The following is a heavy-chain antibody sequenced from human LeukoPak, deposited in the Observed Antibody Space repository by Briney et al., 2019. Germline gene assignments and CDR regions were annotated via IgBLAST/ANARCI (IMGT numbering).Heavy chain of an antibody. CDR2: ISAYNGNT. Sequence: ASVKVSCKASGYTFISYGISWVRQAPGQGLEWMGWISAYNGNTNYAQKLQGRVTMTTDTSTSTAYMELRSLRSDDTAVYYCARQDRYYDFWSGYYTTNNYYYYGMDVWGQGTTVTVSS. CDR3: ARQDRYYDFWSGYYTTNNYYYYGMDV. CDR1: GYTFISYG. J-gene: IGHJ6*02. V-gene: IGHV1-18*01. D-gene: IGHD3-3*01.